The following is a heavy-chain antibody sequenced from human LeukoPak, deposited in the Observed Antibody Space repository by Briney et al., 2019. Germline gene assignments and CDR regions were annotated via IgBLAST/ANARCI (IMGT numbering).Heavy chain of an antibody. V-gene: IGHV3-15*01. CDR3: TTDTMIVVVSENY. Sequence: PGGSLRLSCAASGFTFSNAWMSWVRQAPGKGLEWVGRIKSKTDGGTTDYAAPVKGRFTISRDDSKNTLYLQMSSLKTEDTAVYYCTTDTMIVVVSENYWGQGTLVTVSS. J-gene: IGHJ4*02. CDR1: GFTFSNAW. CDR2: IKSKTDGGTT. D-gene: IGHD3-22*01.